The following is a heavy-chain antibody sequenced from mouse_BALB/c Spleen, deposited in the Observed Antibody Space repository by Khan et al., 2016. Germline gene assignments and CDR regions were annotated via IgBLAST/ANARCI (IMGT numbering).Heavy chain of an antibody. D-gene: IGHD1-2*01. Sequence: QVQLQQSGAELVKPGASVKLSCKASGYTFTSYYMYWVKQRPGQGLEWIGEINPSNGGTNFNEKFKSKATLTVDKSSSTAYMQLSSLTSEDSAVYYWIHYDYWGQGTTLTVSS. CDR1: GYTFTSYY. CDR2: INPSNGGT. CDR3: IHYDY. V-gene: IGHV1S81*02. J-gene: IGHJ2*01.